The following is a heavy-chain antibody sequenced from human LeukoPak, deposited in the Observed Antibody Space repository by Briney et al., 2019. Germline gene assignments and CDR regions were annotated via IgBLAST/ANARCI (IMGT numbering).Heavy chain of an antibody. J-gene: IGHJ4*02. V-gene: IGHV3-23*01. CDR1: GFTFSSYG. CDR3: AKDLRIYSSGWPGTIGIDY. Sequence: PGGSLRLSCAASGFTFSSYGMSWVRQAPGKGLEWVSAISGSGGSTYYADSVKGRFTISRDNSKNTLYLQMNSLRAEDTAVYYCAKDLRIYSSGWPGTIGIDYWGQGTLVTVSS. D-gene: IGHD6-19*01. CDR2: ISGSGGST.